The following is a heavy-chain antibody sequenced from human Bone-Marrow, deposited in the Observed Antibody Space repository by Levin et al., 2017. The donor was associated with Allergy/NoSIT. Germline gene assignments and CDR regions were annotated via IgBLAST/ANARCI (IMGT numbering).Heavy chain of an antibody. CDR3: ARDHSIAAAGTGWYFDR. V-gene: IGHV4-59*01. Sequence: PSETLSLTCTVSGGSISSYYWSWIRQPPGKGLEWIGYIYYSGSTNYNPSLKSRVTISVDTSKNQFSLKLSSVTAADTAVYYCARDHSIAAAGTGWYFDRWGRGTLVTVSS. D-gene: IGHD6-13*01. CDR1: GGSISSYY. J-gene: IGHJ2*01. CDR2: IYYSGST.